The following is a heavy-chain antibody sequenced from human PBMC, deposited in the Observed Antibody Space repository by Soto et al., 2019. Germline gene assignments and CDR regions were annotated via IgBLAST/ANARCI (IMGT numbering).Heavy chain of an antibody. Sequence: LRLSCAASGFTFSSYATSWVRQAPGKGLEWVSTISGSGGNTYYADSVKGRFTISRDNSKNTLYLQMNSLRAEDTAVYYCAKVIVGTFRGNDYWGQGTLVTVSS. CDR3: AKVIVGTFRGNDY. CDR1: GFTFSSYA. CDR2: ISGSGGNT. J-gene: IGHJ4*02. V-gene: IGHV3-23*01. D-gene: IGHD1-26*01.